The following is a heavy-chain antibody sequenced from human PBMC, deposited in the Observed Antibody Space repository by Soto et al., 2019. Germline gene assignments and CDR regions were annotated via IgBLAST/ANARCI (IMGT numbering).Heavy chain of an antibody. CDR3: AKMYYSDSSGSRGYFDY. J-gene: IGHJ4*02. CDR1: GFTFGTYA. V-gene: IGHV3-23*01. Sequence: PGGSLRLSCAASGFTFGTYAMTWVRQAPGKGLEWVSAISGSGGSTYYADSVEGRFTISRDNAKNTLYVQMNSLRAEDTAIYYCAKMYYSDSSGSRGYFDYWGQGTLVTVSS. D-gene: IGHD3-22*01. CDR2: ISGSGGST.